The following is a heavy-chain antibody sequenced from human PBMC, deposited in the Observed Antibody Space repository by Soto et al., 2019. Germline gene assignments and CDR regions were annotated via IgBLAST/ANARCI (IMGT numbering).Heavy chain of an antibody. V-gene: IGHV4-30-2*01. CDR2: IYHSGST. Sequence: PSETLSLTCAVSGGSISSGGYSWSWIRQPPGKGLEWIGYIYHSGSTYYNPSLRSRVTISVDTSKNQFSLKLSSVTAADTAVYYCARRYGYSFDYWGQGTLVTSPQ. J-gene: IGHJ4*02. D-gene: IGHD1-1*01. CDR3: ARRYGYSFDY. CDR1: GGSISSGGYS.